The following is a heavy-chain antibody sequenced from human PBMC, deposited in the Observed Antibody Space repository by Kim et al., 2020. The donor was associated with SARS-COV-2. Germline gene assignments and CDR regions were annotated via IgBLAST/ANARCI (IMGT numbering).Heavy chain of an antibody. J-gene: IGHJ4*02. CDR3: ARDKTGVRGVPIGTFVY. Sequence: SQTLPLTCAISGDSVSSNSAAWNWIRQSPSRGLEWLGRTYYRSKWYNDYAVSVKSRITINPDTSKNQFSLQLNSVTPEDTAVYYCARDKTGVRGVPIGTFVYWGQGTLVAVSS. V-gene: IGHV6-1*01. D-gene: IGHD3-10*01. CDR2: TYYRSKWYN. CDR1: GDSVSSNSAA.